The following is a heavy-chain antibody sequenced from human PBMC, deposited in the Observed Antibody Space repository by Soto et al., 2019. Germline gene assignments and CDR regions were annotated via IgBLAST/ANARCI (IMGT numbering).Heavy chain of an antibody. CDR3: ARRYGDYFDY. CDR1: GGSISSYY. CDR2: IYYSGST. V-gene: IGHV4-59*08. Sequence: LTCTVSGGSISSYYWSWIRQPPGKGLEWIGYIYYSGSTNYNPSLKSRVTISVDTSKNQFSLKLSSVTAADTAVYYCARRYGDYFDYWGQGTLVTVSS. D-gene: IGHD4-17*01. J-gene: IGHJ4*02.